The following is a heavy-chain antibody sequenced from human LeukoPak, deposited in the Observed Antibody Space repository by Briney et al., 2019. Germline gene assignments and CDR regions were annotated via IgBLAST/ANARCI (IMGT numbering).Heavy chain of an antibody. CDR3: ARTIAAGTRDAFNI. D-gene: IGHD6-25*01. Sequence: ASVNVSCKASGSTFTTYYLHWVRQAPGQGLEWVGIINPSGGTTSYALKFQGRVTMTRDTSTSTVYMELSSLRSEDTAVYYCARTIAAGTRDAFNIWGQGTMVSVSS. CDR1: GSTFTTYY. CDR2: INPSGGTT. J-gene: IGHJ3*02. V-gene: IGHV1-46*01.